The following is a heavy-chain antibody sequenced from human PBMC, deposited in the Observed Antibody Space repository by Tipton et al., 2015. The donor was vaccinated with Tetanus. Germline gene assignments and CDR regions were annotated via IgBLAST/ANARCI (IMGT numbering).Heavy chain of an antibody. D-gene: IGHD2-15*01. J-gene: IGHJ4*02. Sequence: SLRLSCAASGMFFSFYAMHWVRQAPGKGLEWVALVTSDGRAQYYADSVKGRFIISRDNSRDTVYLQLKSLRAGDTGVYYCAKAACGGGNCSPPLGFWGQRSLVNVSS. CDR2: VTSDGRAQ. CDR1: GMFFSFYA. CDR3: AKAACGGGNCSPPLGF. V-gene: IGHV3-33*05.